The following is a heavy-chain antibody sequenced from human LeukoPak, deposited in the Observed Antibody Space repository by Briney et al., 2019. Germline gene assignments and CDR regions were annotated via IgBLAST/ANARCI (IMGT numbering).Heavy chain of an antibody. Sequence: HGGSLRLSCAASGCTFSSYWRSWVRQAAGKGLEWVANIKQDGSEKYYVDSVKGRFSISTDNAKNSLCLQMNNLRGGDTAVYYCVREGVSASWNNRYVDFWGRGTLVTVSS. CDR3: VREGVSASWNNRYVDF. CDR2: IKQDGSEK. J-gene: IGHJ2*01. CDR1: GCTFSSYW. D-gene: IGHD1/OR15-1a*01. V-gene: IGHV3-7*01.